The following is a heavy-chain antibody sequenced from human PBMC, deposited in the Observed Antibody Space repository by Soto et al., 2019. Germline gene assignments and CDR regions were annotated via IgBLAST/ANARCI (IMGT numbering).Heavy chain of an antibody. Sequence: PSETLSLTCTVSGGSISSYYWSWIRQPPGKGLEWIGYIYYSGSTNYNPSLKSRVTISVDTSKNQFSLRLTSVTAADTAVYYCARGEDAFFYYGLDVWGQGITVPVSS. J-gene: IGHJ6*02. CDR3: ARGEDAFFYYGLDV. V-gene: IGHV4-59*01. CDR2: IYYSGST. CDR1: GGSISSYY.